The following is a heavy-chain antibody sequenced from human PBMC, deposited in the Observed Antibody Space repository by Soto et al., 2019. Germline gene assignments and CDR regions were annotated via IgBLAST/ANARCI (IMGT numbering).Heavy chain of an antibody. D-gene: IGHD6-13*01. V-gene: IGHV4-4*07. J-gene: IGHJ6*02. Sequence: PSETLSLTCTVSCGSNSSYYWSWIRQPAGKGLEWIGRIYTSGSTNYNPSLKSRVTMSVDTSKNQFSLKLSSVTAADTAVYYCARGEGSWYAPLGYGMDVWGQGTTVTVSS. CDR1: CGSNSSYY. CDR2: IYTSGST. CDR3: ARGEGSWYAPLGYGMDV.